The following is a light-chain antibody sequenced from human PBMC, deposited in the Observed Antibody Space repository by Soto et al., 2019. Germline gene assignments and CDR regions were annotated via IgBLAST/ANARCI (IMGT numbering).Light chain of an antibody. CDR2: DAS. CDR3: HQRQYWPPIT. Sequence: PGERATLSCRASLNVNSXLAWXQQXPXXXXXLXXXDASNRAPGIPARFSGSGSGTDFTLTISSLEPEDFAVYYCHQRQYWPPITFGQGTRLEIK. V-gene: IGKV3-11*01. J-gene: IGKJ5*01. CDR1: LNVNSX.